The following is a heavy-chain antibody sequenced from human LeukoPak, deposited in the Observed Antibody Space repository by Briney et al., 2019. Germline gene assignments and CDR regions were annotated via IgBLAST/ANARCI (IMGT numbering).Heavy chain of an antibody. CDR3: ARDHRPANKYDSSGYLVGGAFDI. D-gene: IGHD3-22*01. V-gene: IGHV3-21*01. CDR2: ISSSSSYI. CDR1: GFTFSSYS. Sequence: GGSLRLSCAASGFTFSSYSMNWVRQAPGKGLEWVSSISSSSSYIYYADSVKGRFTISRDNAKNSLYLQMNSLRAEDTAVYYCARDHRPANKYDSSGYLVGGAFDIWGQGTMVTVSS. J-gene: IGHJ3*02.